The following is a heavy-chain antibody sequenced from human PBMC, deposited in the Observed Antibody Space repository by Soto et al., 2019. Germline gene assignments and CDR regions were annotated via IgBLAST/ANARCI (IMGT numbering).Heavy chain of an antibody. J-gene: IGHJ4*02. CDR2: SSSGTSYT. V-gene: IGHV3-11*05. CDR3: AGTRNHFFDY. D-gene: IGHD3-3*02. CDR1: GFTFSDYY. Sequence: QVQLVESGGGLVKPGGALRLSCAASGFTFSDYYMSWIRQAPGKGLEWVSHSSSGTSYTNYADSVKGRFTISRDNAKNPPSLPMDRPGAEDPAVVYCAGTRNHFFDYWGQGTLVTVSS.